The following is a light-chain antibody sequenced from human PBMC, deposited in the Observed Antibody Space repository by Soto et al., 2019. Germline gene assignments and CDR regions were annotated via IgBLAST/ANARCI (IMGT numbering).Light chain of an antibody. CDR2: DAS. CDR1: QSVGSS. V-gene: IGKV3-11*01. CDR3: QQRSSWIT. Sequence: DIVLTQSPATLSLLPGERATLSCRASQSVGSSLAWYQHKPGQAPRLLLYDASNRATGIPARFSGSGSGTDFTLTISSLEPEDFAVYYCQQRSSWITFGQGTRLEIE. J-gene: IGKJ5*01.